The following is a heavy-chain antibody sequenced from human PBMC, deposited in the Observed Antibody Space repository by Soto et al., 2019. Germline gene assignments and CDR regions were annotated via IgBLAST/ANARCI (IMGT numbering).Heavy chain of an antibody. CDR1: GYTFTSYG. V-gene: IGHV1-18*01. CDR3: ARGPYYAGYIDY. CDR2: ISAYNGNT. Sequence: QVQLVQSGAEVKKPGASVKVSCKASGYTFTSYGISWVRQAPGQGLEWMGWISAYNGNTNYAQKLQGRVTINADESMTTAYMELNGLRSEDTAVYYCARGPYYAGYIDYWGQGSLVTVSS. D-gene: IGHD1-26*01. J-gene: IGHJ4*02.